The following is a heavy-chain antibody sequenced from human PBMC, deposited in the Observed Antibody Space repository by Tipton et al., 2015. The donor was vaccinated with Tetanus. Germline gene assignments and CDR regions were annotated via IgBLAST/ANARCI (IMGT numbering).Heavy chain of an antibody. CDR1: GFTFDDYT. J-gene: IGHJ2*01. Sequence: SLRLSCAASGFTFDDYTMHWVRQAQGKGLEWVSSISWNSGSQGYADSVKGRFTISRDNAKNSLYLQMNSLRLEDTAFYYCAKGRVPASMGTFWFFDLWGRGSLVTVSS. CDR2: ISWNSGSQ. D-gene: IGHD1-14*01. V-gene: IGHV3-9*01. CDR3: AKGRVPASMGTFWFFDL.